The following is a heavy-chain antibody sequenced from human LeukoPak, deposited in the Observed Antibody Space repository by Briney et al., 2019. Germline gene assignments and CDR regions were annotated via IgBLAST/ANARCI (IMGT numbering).Heavy chain of an antibody. V-gene: IGHV4-39*02. CDR1: GGSISSSSYY. Sequence: SETLSLTCTVSGGSISSSSYYWGWIRQPPGKGLEWIGSIYYSGSTYYNPSLKSRVTISVDTSKNQFSLKLSSVTAADTAVYYCAREEHSSGWYFDYWGQGTLVTVSS. D-gene: IGHD6-19*01. CDR3: AREEHSSGWYFDY. CDR2: IYYSGST. J-gene: IGHJ4*02.